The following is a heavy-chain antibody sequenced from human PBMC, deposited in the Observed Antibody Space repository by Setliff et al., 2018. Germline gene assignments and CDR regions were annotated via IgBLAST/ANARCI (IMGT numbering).Heavy chain of an antibody. CDR2: IYYSGST. J-gene: IGHJ4*02. V-gene: IGHV4-39*01. Sequence: SETLSLTCTVSGASISSGTYYWGWIRQPPGKGLEWIGSIYYSGSTYYNASLKGRLTISVDTAQNQFSLRLTSVTAADTAVYYCARTGTYRYFDYWGQGALVTVSS. CDR3: ARTGTYRYFDY. D-gene: IGHD1-1*01. CDR1: GASISSGTYY.